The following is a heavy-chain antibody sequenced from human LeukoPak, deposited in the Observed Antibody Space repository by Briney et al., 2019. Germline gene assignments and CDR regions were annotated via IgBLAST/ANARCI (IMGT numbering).Heavy chain of an antibody. CDR3: ASTFPYCSDDDCTL. Sequence: GGSLRLSCATSGFPFETNAMSWVRQAPGKGLEWVATIGNTETFYADSVTGRFTISRDNAKNSLYLQINNLRAEDTAVYYCASTFPYCSDDDCTLGGQGTLVTVSS. V-gene: IGHV3-69-1*01. D-gene: IGHD2-21*01. CDR2: IGNTET. J-gene: IGHJ1*01. CDR1: GFPFETNA.